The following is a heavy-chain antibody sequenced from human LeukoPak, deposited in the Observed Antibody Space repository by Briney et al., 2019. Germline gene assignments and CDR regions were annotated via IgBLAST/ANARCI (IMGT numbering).Heavy chain of an antibody. CDR2: ISYDGSNK. CDR1: GFTFSSYG. J-gene: IGHJ6*03. D-gene: IGHD5-12*01. V-gene: IGHV3-30*18. Sequence: GGSLRLSCAASGFTFSSYGMHWVRQAPGKGLEGVAVISYDGSNKYYADSVKGRFTISRDNSKNTLYLQMNSLRAEDTAVYYCAKGPKGSGYDLDYYYYYMDVWGKGTTVTVSS. CDR3: AKGPKGSGYDLDYYYYYMDV.